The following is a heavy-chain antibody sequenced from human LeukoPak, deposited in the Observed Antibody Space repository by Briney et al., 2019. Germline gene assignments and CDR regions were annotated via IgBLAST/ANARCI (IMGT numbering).Heavy chain of an antibody. J-gene: IGHJ4*02. V-gene: IGHV1-2*06. CDR2: MNPNTGVT. CDR3: AREVTGVSFDY. Sequence: GASVKVSCKASGYTFTSYGFNWVRQAPGQGLEWMGRMNPNTGVTDHAQKFQGRVTVTRDTSISMVYMELNRLKSDDTAVYYCAREVTGVSFDYWGQGTLVTVSS. D-gene: IGHD1-14*01. CDR1: GYTFTSYG.